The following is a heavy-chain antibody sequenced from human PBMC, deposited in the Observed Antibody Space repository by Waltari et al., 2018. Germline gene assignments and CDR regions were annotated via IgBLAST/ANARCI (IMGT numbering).Heavy chain of an antibody. D-gene: IGHD6-13*01. V-gene: IGHV1-24*01. CDR1: GYTLGDLS. Sequence: QVQLVQSGAEVRKPGASVKVSCKVSGYTLGDLSMHWVRQAPGKGLEWMGGFDPEVGETIYAQKCQGRVTMTLDTSTDTAYMHLSSLRSEDTAVYYCGTDLFWTGYSSRRRAFDVWGQGTMVTVSS. CDR2: FDPEVGET. CDR3: GTDLFWTGYSSRRRAFDV. J-gene: IGHJ3*01.